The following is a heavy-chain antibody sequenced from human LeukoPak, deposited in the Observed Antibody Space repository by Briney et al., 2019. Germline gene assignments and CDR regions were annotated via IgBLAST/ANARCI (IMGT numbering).Heavy chain of an antibody. Sequence: GGSLRLSCAASGFTFTTYWMHWVRQVPGKGLVWVSHINSDGSWTSYADSVKGRFTISKDNAKNTVYLQMNSLRAEDTAVYYCVSFYETYWGRGTLVTVSS. D-gene: IGHD2/OR15-2a*01. CDR2: INSDGSWT. CDR1: GFTFTTYW. J-gene: IGHJ4*02. CDR3: VSFYETY. V-gene: IGHV3-74*01.